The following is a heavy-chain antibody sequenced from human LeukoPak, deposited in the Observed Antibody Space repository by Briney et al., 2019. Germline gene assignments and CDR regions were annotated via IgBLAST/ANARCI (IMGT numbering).Heavy chain of an antibody. CDR1: GGTFSSYA. CDR2: IIPIFGTA. J-gene: IGHJ3*02. D-gene: IGHD6-13*01. Sequence: SVKVSCKASGGTFSSYAISWVRQAPGQGLEWMGGIIPIFGTANYAQKFQGRVTITADESTSTADMELSSLRSEDTAVYYCARTAGYSSRWYGAFDIWGQGTMVTVSS. CDR3: ARTAGYSSRWYGAFDI. V-gene: IGHV1-69*13.